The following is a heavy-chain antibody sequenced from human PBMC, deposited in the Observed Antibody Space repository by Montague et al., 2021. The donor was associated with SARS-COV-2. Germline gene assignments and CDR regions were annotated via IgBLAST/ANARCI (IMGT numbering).Heavy chain of an antibody. CDR1: GGSMSDHY. CDR2: IYYSGGI. Sequence: SETLSLTCTVSGGSMSDHYWAWIRQPPGKGLEWLAYIYYSGGINSNASXXSRVSMSVDTSKNQFSLKLTSVTAAGTAVYYCARAVSVRRAVNWFDPWGQGTLVTVSS. V-gene: IGHV4-59*11. J-gene: IGHJ5*02. D-gene: IGHD3-10*01. CDR3: ARAVSVRRAVNWFDP.